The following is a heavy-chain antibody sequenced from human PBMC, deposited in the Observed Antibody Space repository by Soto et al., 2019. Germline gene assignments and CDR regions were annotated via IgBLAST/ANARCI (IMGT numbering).Heavy chain of an antibody. J-gene: IGHJ4*02. D-gene: IGHD2-2*01. CDR1: GFTFSKFW. V-gene: IGHV3-7*05. CDR2: IKQDGSEK. CDR3: ASRYLEYCTSATCSAPYDY. Sequence: ESGGGLVQPGGSLRLSCVASGFTFSKFWMSWVRQAPGKGLEWVATIKQDGSEKYYVDSVKGRFTISRDNAKNSLFLQMNYLRAEDTAVYYCASRYLEYCTSATCSAPYDYWGQGTLVTVSS.